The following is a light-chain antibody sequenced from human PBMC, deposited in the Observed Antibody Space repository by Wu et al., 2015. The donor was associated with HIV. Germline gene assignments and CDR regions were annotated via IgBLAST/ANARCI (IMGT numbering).Light chain of an antibody. CDR2: GAS. CDR3: QQYNNWPKT. J-gene: IGKJ1*01. Sequence: EIVMTQSPATLSVSPGERATLSCRASQSVSSNLAWYQQKPGQAPRLLIYGASTRATGIPARFGGSGSGTEFTLTISSLQSEDFAVYCCQQYNNWPKTFGQGTKVEIK. CDR1: QSVSSN. V-gene: IGKV3-15*01.